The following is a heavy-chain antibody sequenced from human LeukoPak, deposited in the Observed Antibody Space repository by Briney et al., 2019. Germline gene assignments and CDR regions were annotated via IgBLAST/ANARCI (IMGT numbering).Heavy chain of an antibody. CDR1: GFTFDDYA. CDR3: AKDSARWLQSGTDY. D-gene: IGHD5-24*01. CDR2: ISWNSGSI. V-gene: IGHV3-9*01. Sequence: GGSLRLSCAASGFTFDDYAMHWVRQAPGKGLEWVSGISWNSGSIGYADSVKGRFTISRDNAKTSLYLQMNSLRAEDTAVYYCAKDSARWLQSGTDYWGQGTLVTVSS. J-gene: IGHJ4*02.